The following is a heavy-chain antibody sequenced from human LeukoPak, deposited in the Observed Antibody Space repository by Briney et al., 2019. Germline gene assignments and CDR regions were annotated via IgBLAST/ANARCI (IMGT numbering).Heavy chain of an antibody. V-gene: IGHV3-23*01. J-gene: IGHJ4*02. CDR2: IGGST. Sequence: GGSLRLSCAATGFTFSSYAMTWVRQAPGKGLEWVSAIGGSTYYADSVKGRFTISRDNSENTLYLQMNSLRAEDTAVYYCAKQYSGGWYYFDYWGQGALVTVSS. CDR1: GFTFSSYA. CDR3: AKQYSGGWYYFDY. D-gene: IGHD6-19*01.